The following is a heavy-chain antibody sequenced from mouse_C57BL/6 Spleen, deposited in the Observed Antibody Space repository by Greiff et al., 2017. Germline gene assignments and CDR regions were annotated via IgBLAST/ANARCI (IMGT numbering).Heavy chain of an antibody. J-gene: IGHJ1*03. Sequence: VQLQQSGPELVKPGASVKMSCKASGYTFTDYNMHWVKQSHGKSLEWIGYIKPNNGGTSYNQKFKGKATLTVDKSSSTAYMELRSLTSEDSAVYYCARRADYCNFCALDYWGTGTTVTVSS. V-gene: IGHV1-22*01. CDR2: IKPNNGGT. CDR1: GYTFTDYN. CDR3: ARRADYCNFCALDY. D-gene: IGHD2-4*01.